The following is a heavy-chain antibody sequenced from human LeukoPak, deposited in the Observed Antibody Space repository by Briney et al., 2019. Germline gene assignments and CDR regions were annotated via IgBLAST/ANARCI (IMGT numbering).Heavy chain of an antibody. J-gene: IGHJ4*02. CDR3: FDVGSTFDH. CDR1: GYTFTDYA. D-gene: IGHD1-26*01. V-gene: IGHV7-4-1*02. CDR2: INTGTGNP. Sequence: ASVKVSCKASGYTFTDYAMSWVRQAPGQGLESMGWINTGTGNPMYAQDFTGRFVFSVDTSVSTAYLQINSLKAEDTAVYYCFDVGSTFDHWGQGTLVTVSS.